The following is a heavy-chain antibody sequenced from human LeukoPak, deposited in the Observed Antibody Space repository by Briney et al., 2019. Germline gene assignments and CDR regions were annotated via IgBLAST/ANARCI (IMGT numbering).Heavy chain of an antibody. CDR3: AKDPRLLVPAAILDFFDY. CDR1: GFTFSSYS. CDR2: ISSSNSII. J-gene: IGHJ4*02. Sequence: QPGGSLRLSCAASGFTFSSYSMNWVRQAPGKGLEWVSHISSSNSIIYYADSVKGRFTISRDNAKNSLYLQMNSLRAEDTAVYYCAKDPRLLVPAAILDFFDYWGQGTLVTVSS. D-gene: IGHD2-2*02. V-gene: IGHV3-48*01.